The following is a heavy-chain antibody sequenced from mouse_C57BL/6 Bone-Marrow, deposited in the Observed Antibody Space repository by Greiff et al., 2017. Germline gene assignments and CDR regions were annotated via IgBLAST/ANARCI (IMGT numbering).Heavy chain of an antibody. Sequence: LQQSGEGLVKPGGSLKLACAASGFTFSSYAMSWVRQTPEKRLEWVAYISSGGDYIYYADTVKGRFTISRDNARNTLYLQMSSLKSEDTAMYYCTRGLQDYWGQGTTLTVSS. CDR2: ISSGGDYI. J-gene: IGHJ2*01. CDR3: TRGLQDY. V-gene: IGHV5-9-1*02. D-gene: IGHD2-13*01. CDR1: GFTFSSYA.